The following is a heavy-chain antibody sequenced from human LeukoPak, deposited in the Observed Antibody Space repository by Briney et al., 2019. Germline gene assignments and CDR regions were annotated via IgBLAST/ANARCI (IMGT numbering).Heavy chain of an antibody. D-gene: IGHD3-10*01. CDR1: GGTFSSYA. CDR2: IIPIFGTA. J-gene: IGHJ5*02. CDR3: AREYYNGSGSYYSEPPGVGFDP. V-gene: IGHV1-69*13. Sequence: SVKVSCKASGGTFSSYAISWVRQAPGQGLEWMGGIIPIFGTANYAQKFQGRVTITADESTSTAYMELSSLRSEDTAVYYCAREYYNGSGSYYSEPPGVGFDPWGQGTLVTVSS.